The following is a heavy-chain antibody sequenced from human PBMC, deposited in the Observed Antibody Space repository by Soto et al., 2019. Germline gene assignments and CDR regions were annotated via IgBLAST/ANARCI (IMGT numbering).Heavy chain of an antibody. J-gene: IGHJ3*02. CDR1: GYTFTSYG. V-gene: IGHV1-18*01. Sequence: QVQLVQSGAEVKKPGASVKVSCKASGYTFTSYGIRWVRQAPGQGLEWMGWISAYNGNTNYAQKLQGRVTMTTDTSTSTAYMELRSLRSDDTAVYYCARSLWKQLDPDDAFDIWGQGTMVTVSS. CDR2: ISAYNGNT. D-gene: IGHD6-13*01. CDR3: ARSLWKQLDPDDAFDI.